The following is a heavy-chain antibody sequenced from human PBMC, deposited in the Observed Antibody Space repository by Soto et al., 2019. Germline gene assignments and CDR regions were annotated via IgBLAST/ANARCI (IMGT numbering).Heavy chain of an antibody. CDR1: GYRFTSYW. CDR3: ATGYYNDYYYYGMDV. Sequence: PCESLKICCKGSGYRFTSYWIVCGRRSPGKGLEWMGIIYPGDSDTRYSPSFQGQVTISADKSISTAYLQWSSLEASDTAMYYCATGYYNDYYYYGMDVWGQGTTVTVSS. V-gene: IGHV5-51*01. CDR2: IYPGDSDT. D-gene: IGHD3-9*01. J-gene: IGHJ6*02.